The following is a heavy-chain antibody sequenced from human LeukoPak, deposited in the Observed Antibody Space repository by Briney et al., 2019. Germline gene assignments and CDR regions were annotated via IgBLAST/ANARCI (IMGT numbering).Heavy chain of an antibody. J-gene: IGHJ6*02. CDR1: GGSISSLY. CDR2: IYYTGST. Sequence: PSETLSLTCSVSGGSISSLYWSWIRQPPGKGLEWIGYIYYTGSTNYNPSLKSRVTISVDTSKNQFSLKLSSVTAADTAVYYCARDARRYSSGWTYYYYGMDVWGQGTTVTVSS. D-gene: IGHD6-19*01. V-gene: IGHV4-59*01. CDR3: ARDARRYSSGWTYYYYGMDV.